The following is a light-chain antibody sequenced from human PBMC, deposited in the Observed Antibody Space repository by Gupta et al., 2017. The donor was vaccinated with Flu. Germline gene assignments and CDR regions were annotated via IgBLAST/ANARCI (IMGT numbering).Light chain of an antibody. V-gene: IGLV2-14*01. CDR2: EVS. Sequence: QSALTQPASVSGSPGQSITISCTGTSSDVGGYNYVSWYQQHPDKAPKLMIYEVSNRPSGVSNRFSGSKSGNTASLTISGVQAEDEDDYYCSSHTSSSSWVFGGGTKLTVL. J-gene: IGLJ3*02. CDR3: SSHTSSSSWV. CDR1: SSDVGGYNY.